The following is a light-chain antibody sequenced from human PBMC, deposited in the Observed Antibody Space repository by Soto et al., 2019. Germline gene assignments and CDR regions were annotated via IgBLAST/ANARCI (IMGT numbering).Light chain of an antibody. CDR1: QSVSSN. CDR3: QRGDT. Sequence: EIVLTQSPATLSLSPGERATLSCRASQSVSSNLAWYQQKPGQAPRLLIYDASNRATGIPARFSGSGSGTAFTLTISGLEPEDFAVYYCQRGDTFGQGTRLEIK. J-gene: IGKJ5*01. CDR2: DAS. V-gene: IGKV3-11*01.